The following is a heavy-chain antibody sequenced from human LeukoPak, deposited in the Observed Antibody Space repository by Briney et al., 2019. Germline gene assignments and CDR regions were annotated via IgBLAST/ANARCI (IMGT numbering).Heavy chain of an antibody. CDR3: AKLASPGYCSGGTCLFDF. CDR2: ISSSSSTI. Sequence: PGGSLRLSCAASGFTFSDYYMSWIRQAPGKGLEWVSYISSSSSTIYYADSVKGRFTISRDNAKNSLYLQMNSLRAEDTAVYYCAKLASPGYCSGGTCLFDFWGQGTLVTVSS. CDR1: GFTFSDYY. V-gene: IGHV3-11*01. J-gene: IGHJ4*02. D-gene: IGHD2-15*01.